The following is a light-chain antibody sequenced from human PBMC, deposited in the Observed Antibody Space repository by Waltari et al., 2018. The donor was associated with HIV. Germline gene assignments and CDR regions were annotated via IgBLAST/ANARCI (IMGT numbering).Light chain of an antibody. CDR2: DAS. Sequence: EIVLTQSPATLSLSPGERDTLSCSASQSVSIYLAWYQQKPGQPPRLLIYDASNRATAIPARFSGSGSGTDFTLTISSLEPEDFAVYYCQQRSRWPPAYTFGQGTKREIK. CDR3: QQRSRWPPAYT. J-gene: IGKJ2*01. CDR1: QSVSIY. V-gene: IGKV3-11*01.